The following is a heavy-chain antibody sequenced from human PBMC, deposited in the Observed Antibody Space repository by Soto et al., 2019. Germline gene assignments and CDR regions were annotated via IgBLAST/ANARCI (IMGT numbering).Heavy chain of an antibody. CDR1: GVTISTYY. CDR3: VREAYIGYGHAIDH. D-gene: IGHD5-12*01. J-gene: IGHJ4*02. CDR2: NYHSGTT. V-gene: IGHV4-59*01. Sequence: PSETLSLTCADSGVTISTYYWSWIRQPPGKGLEWIGYNYHSGTTNYNPSLKSRVTISVDTSKNQFSLRLTSVTAADTAIYYCVREAYIGYGHAIDHWGQGTLVPVSS.